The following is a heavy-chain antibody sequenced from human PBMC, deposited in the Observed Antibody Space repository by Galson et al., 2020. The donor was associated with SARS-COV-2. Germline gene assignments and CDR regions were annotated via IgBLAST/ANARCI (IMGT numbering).Heavy chain of an antibody. CDR1: GFTFSSYE. J-gene: IGHJ4*02. CDR3: ARGSGSLGGDY. D-gene: IGHD1-26*01. Sequence: GGSLRLSCAASGFTFSSYEMNWVRQAPGKGLEWVLYISSSGSTIYYADSVKGRFTISRDNAKNSLYLQMNSLRAEDTAVYYCARGSGSLGGDYWGQGTLVTVSS. V-gene: IGHV3-48*03. CDR2: ISSSGSTI.